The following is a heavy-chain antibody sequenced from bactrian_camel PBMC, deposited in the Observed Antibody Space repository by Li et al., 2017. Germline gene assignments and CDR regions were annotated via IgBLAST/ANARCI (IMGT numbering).Heavy chain of an antibody. V-gene: IGHV3S31*01. J-gene: IGHJ7*01. Sequence: VQLVESGGGSVQAGGSLTLSCAHSRFTFSTYSILWFRQSPGKEREGVAAYDWDGATNYADSVKGRFTISHDNAKNSLYLQMNNLKPEDSGMYYCAAVEGPADGKWYLGAAHALKNWGKGTQVTVS. CDR1: RFTFSTYS. CDR2: YDWDGAT. D-gene: IGHD2*01.